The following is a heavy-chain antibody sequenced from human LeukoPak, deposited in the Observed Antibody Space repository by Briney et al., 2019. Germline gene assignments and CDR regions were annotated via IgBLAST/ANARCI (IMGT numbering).Heavy chain of an antibody. CDR2: ISWNSGII. V-gene: IGHV3-9*01. CDR3: TKDSVAMVTTSDY. CDR1: GFTFDDYG. Sequence: PGGSLRLSCAASGFTFDDYGMSWVRQAPGKGLEWVSGISWNSGIIGYADSVKGRFTTFRDNAKNSLYLQMNSLRPEDTALYYCTKDSVAMVTTSDYWGQGTLVTVSS. J-gene: IGHJ4*02. D-gene: IGHD5-18*01.